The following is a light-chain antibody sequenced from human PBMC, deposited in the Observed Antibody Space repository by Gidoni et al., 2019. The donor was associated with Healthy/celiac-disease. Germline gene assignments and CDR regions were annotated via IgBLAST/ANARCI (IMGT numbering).Light chain of an antibody. CDR2: TAS. CDR1: QSISSW. J-gene: IGKJ1*01. V-gene: IGKV1-5*03. CDR3: QQYNSYSQT. Sequence: DIHMTQSPSTLSASVGDRVTITCRDSQSISSWLAWYQQKPGQAPKLLTYTASSLESGVPSRFSGSGSGTEFTLTISSLQPDDFATYYCQQYNSYSQTFGQGTKVEIK.